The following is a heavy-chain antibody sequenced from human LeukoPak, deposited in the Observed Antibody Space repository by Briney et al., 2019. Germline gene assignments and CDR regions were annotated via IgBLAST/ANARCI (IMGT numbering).Heavy chain of an antibody. J-gene: IGHJ5*02. V-gene: IGHV3-7*01. CDR1: GFTFSSYW. CDR3: ARGPYYDFWSSYYH. CDR2: IKQDGSEK. Sequence: GGSLRLSCAASGFTFSSYWMSWVRQAPGKGLEWVANIKQDGSEKYYVDSVKGRFTISRDNAKNSLYLQMNSLRAEDTAVYYCARGPYYDFWSSYYHWGQGTLVTVSS. D-gene: IGHD3-3*01.